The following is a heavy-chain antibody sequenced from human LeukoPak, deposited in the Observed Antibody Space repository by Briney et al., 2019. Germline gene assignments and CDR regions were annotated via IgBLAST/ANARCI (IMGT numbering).Heavy chain of an antibody. V-gene: IGHV4-39*01. Sequence: PSETLSLTRTVSDGSISSGSYYWGWIRQPPGKGLEWIGSIFYSGSTYYNPSLKSRVTISVDTSKNQFSLKLSSVTAADTAVYYCARHSSWIAVASGPYFDYWGQGTLVTVSS. CDR1: DGSISSGSYY. CDR2: IFYSGST. D-gene: IGHD6-19*01. J-gene: IGHJ4*02. CDR3: ARHSSWIAVASGPYFDY.